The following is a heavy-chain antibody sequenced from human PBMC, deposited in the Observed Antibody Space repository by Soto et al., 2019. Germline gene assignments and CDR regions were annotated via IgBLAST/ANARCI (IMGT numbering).Heavy chain of an antibody. CDR3: AREPPETPPDY. V-gene: IGHV1-18*01. CDR2: ISSKNGNT. J-gene: IGHJ4*02. CDR1: GYTFSDYV. Sequence: QVQLVQSGADVKKPGASVKVSCKASGYTFSDYVVSWVRQAPGQGLEWMGWISSKNGNTNFAQKFRGRVTMTTDPSTSTVYMELRSLRPDDTAVYYCAREPPETPPDYWGQGTLVTVS.